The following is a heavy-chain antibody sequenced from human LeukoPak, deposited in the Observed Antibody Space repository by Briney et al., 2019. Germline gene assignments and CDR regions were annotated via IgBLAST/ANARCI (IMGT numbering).Heavy chain of an antibody. J-gene: IGHJ4*02. CDR3: ARELGYCSSTSCYFDY. CDR2: IYYSGIT. D-gene: IGHD2-2*01. V-gene: IGHV4-39*07. CDR1: GRPISSSSYY. Sequence: PSETLSLPCTVSGRPISSSSYYWAWIPQPPGKGVEWIWSIYYSGITNYNPSLKSRVTISVDKYKNQFSQKLSSVTAADTAVYYCARELGYCSSTSCYFDYWGQGTLVSVSS.